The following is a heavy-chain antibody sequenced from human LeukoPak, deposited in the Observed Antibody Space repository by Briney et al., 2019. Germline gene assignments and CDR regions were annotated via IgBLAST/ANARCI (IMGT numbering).Heavy chain of an antibody. Sequence: GGSLRLSCAASGFTFSDHYMDWVRQAPGKGLEWVGRTRNEANSYTTEYAASVKGRFTISRDDSKNSLYLQMNSLKTEDTAVYYCARRSLSSGYHDYWGQGTLVTVSS. CDR2: TRNEANSYTT. CDR1: GFTFSDHY. D-gene: IGHD3-22*01. V-gene: IGHV3-72*01. J-gene: IGHJ4*02. CDR3: ARRSLSSGYHDY.